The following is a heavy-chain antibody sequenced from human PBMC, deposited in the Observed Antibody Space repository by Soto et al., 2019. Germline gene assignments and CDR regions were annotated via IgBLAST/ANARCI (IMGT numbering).Heavy chain of an antibody. CDR3: ARDGPADH. CDR1: GYTFNRYA. CDR2: ITGDPLTA. V-gene: IGHV1-18*01. Sequence: QVQLVQSGAEVRKPGASVTVSCKASGYTFNRYAISWLRQAPGQGPEGMGWITGDPLTAGYAQKFQGRVTLTRNTSTSTVYMELRGLRDDDTAVYYCARDGPADHWGQGTLVTVSS. J-gene: IGHJ5*02.